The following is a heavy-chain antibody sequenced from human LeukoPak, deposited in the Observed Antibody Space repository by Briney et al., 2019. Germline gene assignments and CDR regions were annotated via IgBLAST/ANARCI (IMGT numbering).Heavy chain of an antibody. V-gene: IGHV3-23*01. Sequence: GGSLRLSCAASGFTFSSYAMSWVRKPPAQGLEWVSASSGSGGSTYYADSVKGRFTISRDNSKNTLYLQMNSLREEDTAVYYGAKGVLMTVLGGGFWVSWGEGTMVGVSS. CDR3: AKGVLMTVLGGGFWVS. CDR2: SSGSGGST. J-gene: IGHJ3*01. CDR1: GFTFSSYA. D-gene: IGHD3-16*01.